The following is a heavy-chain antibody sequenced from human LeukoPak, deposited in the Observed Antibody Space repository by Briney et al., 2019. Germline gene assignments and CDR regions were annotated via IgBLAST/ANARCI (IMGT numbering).Heavy chain of an antibody. CDR2: ISSSGSTI. J-gene: IGHJ6*02. Sequence: NPGGSLRLSCAASGFTFSDYYMSWIRQAPGKGLEWVSYISSSGSTIYYADSVKGRFTISRDNAKNSLYLQMNSLRAKDTAVYYCARDEFIAAAVTYYGMDVWGQGTTVTVSS. V-gene: IGHV3-11*01. CDR3: ARDEFIAAAVTYYGMDV. D-gene: IGHD6-13*01. CDR1: GFTFSDYY.